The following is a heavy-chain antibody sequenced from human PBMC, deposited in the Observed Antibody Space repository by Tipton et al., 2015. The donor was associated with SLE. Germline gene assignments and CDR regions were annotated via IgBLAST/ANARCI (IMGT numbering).Heavy chain of an antibody. J-gene: IGHJ4*02. Sequence: SGFTFSDYYMSWIRQAPGKGLEWVSYISSSGSTRYYADSVKGRFTISRDNARKSLFLQVSSLRAEDTAVYYCARAPIAARPLDYWGLGTLVTVSS. CDR1: GFTFSDYY. CDR2: ISSSGSTR. V-gene: IGHV3-11*04. D-gene: IGHD6-6*01. CDR3: ARAPIAARPLDY.